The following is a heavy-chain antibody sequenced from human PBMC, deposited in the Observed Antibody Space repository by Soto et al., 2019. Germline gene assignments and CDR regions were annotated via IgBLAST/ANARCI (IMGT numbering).Heavy chain of an antibody. D-gene: IGHD3-22*01. CDR1: GFTFSSYS. Sequence: GGSLRLSCAASGFTFSSYSMNWVRQAPGKGLEWVSYISSSSSTIYYADSVKGRFTISRGNAKNSLYLQMNSLRDEDTAVYYCARDIVYYDSSGYYFYYYGMDVWGQGTTVTVSS. J-gene: IGHJ6*02. CDR2: ISSSSSTI. CDR3: ARDIVYYDSSGYYFYYYGMDV. V-gene: IGHV3-48*02.